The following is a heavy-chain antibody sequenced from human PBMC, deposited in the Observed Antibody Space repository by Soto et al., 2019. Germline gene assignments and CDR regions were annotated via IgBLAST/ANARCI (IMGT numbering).Heavy chain of an antibody. CDR2: ISGSGGST. CDR3: GKDTLYSSSWFY. D-gene: IGHD6-13*01. CDR1: GFTFSSYA. V-gene: IGHV3-23*01. Sequence: GGSLRLSCAASGFTFSSYAMSWVRQAPGKGLEWVSAISGSGGSTYYADSVKGRLTISRDNSKNTLYLQMNSLRAEDTAVYYCGKDTLYSSSWFYWGQGTLVTVSS. J-gene: IGHJ4*02.